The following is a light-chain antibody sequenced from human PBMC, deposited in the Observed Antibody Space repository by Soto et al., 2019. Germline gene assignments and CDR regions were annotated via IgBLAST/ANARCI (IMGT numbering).Light chain of an antibody. CDR2: EVS. CDR3: SAYAGSNNFV. J-gene: IGLJ1*01. V-gene: IGLV2-8*01. CDR1: SSDVGDNY. Sequence: QSALTVDLCGSGTPGQSVTISCTGTSSDVGDNYVSWYQQHLGKAPKLIIYEVSQRPSGVPDRFSGSKSGNTASLTVSGLQTEDEADYYCSAYAGSNNFVFGSGTKV.